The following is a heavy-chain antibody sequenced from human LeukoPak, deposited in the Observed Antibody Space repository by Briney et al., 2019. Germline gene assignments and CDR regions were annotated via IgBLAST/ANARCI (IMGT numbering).Heavy chain of an antibody. Sequence: GRSLRLSCAASGFTFSSYGMHWVRQAPGNGLEWVAVISYDGSNKYYADSVKGRFTISRDNSKNTLYLQMNSLRAEDTAVYYCAKVEDTGPFDPWGQGTLVTVSS. CDR3: AKVEDTGPFDP. J-gene: IGHJ5*02. D-gene: IGHD5-18*01. CDR1: GFTFSSYG. CDR2: ISYDGSNK. V-gene: IGHV3-30*18.